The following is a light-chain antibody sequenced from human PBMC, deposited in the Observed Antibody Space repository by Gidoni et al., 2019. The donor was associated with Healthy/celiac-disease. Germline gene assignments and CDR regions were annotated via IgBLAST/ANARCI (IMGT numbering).Light chain of an antibody. V-gene: IGKV1-33*01. J-gene: IGKJ3*01. CDR3: QQYDTLPAT. CDR1: QDISNY. CDR2: DAS. Sequence: DIQMTQSPSSLSASVGDRVHITCQASQDISNYLNWYQQKPGKAPKLLIYDASNLETGVPSRFSGSGSGTDFPFTISRLQPEDIATYYCQQYDTLPATFGPGTKVDIK.